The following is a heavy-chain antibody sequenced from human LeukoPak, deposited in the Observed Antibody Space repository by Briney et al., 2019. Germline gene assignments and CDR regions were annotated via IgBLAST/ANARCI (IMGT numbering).Heavy chain of an antibody. J-gene: IGHJ4*02. D-gene: IGHD5-18*01. CDR2: IYYSGST. CDR1: GGSISSYY. CDR3: ARVRIGYSYGLFDY. V-gene: IGHV4-59*01. Sequence: PSETLSLTCTVSGGSISSYYWSWIRQPPGKGLEWIGYIYYSGSTNYNPSLKSRVTISVHTSKNQFSLKLSSVTAADTAVYYCARVRIGYSYGLFDYWGQGTLVTVSS.